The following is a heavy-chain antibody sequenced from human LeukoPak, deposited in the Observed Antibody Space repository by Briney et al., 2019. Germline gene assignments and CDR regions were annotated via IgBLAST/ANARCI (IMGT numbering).Heavy chain of an antibody. Sequence: SETLSLTCTVSGGSISSYYWSWIRQPAGKGLDWIGRIYTSGGTDYNPSLKSRVTMSVDTSKNQFSLRLTSVTAADTAVYYCARQGCTNGVCYVADYWGQGTLVTVSS. CDR3: ARQGCTNGVCYVADY. CDR1: GGSISSYY. J-gene: IGHJ4*02. V-gene: IGHV4-4*07. D-gene: IGHD2-8*01. CDR2: IYTSGGT.